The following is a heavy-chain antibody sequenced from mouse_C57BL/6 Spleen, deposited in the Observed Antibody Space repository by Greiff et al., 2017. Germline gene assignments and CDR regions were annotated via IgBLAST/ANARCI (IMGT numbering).Heavy chain of an antibody. CDR3: ARSSNVICAMDY. CDR1: GYTFTSYT. J-gene: IGHJ4*01. D-gene: IGHD1-1*01. Sequence: VQLQQSGAELARPGASVKMSCKASGYTFTSYTMHWVKQRPGQGLEWIGYINPSSGYTKYNQKFKDKATLTANKSSSTAYMQRSSLTSEDSADYYCARSSNVICAMDYWGKGTSVTVSS. CDR2: INPSSGYT. V-gene: IGHV1-4*01.